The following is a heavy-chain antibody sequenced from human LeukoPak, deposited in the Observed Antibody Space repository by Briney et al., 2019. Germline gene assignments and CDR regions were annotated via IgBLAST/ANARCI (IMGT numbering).Heavy chain of an antibody. Sequence: GASVKVSCKASGYTFTSYGISWVRQAPGQGLEWMGWISAYNGNTNYAQKLQGRVTTTTDTSTSTAYMELRSLRSDDTAVYYCARGQGFCTGGVCYMSYFDYWGQGTLVTVSS. CDR1: GYTFTSYG. J-gene: IGHJ4*02. CDR3: ARGQGFCTGGVCYMSYFDY. V-gene: IGHV1-18*01. CDR2: ISAYNGNT. D-gene: IGHD2-8*02.